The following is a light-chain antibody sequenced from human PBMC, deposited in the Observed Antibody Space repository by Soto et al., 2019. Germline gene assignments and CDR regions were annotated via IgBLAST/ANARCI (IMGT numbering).Light chain of an antibody. CDR2: DAS. J-gene: IGKJ1*01. Sequence: IVLTQSPGTLSLSPGERATLSCRASQSVSNSYLAWYQQKPGQAPRLLIYDASSRATGIPDRFSGSGSGTDFTLTISRLEPEDFAVYYCQQYGSSGTFGQGTKVEIK. V-gene: IGKV3-20*01. CDR1: QSVSNSY. CDR3: QQYGSSGT.